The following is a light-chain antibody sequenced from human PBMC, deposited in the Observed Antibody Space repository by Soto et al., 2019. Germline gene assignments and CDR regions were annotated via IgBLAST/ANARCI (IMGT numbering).Light chain of an antibody. CDR3: ISYVVSRSYV. Sequence: QSVLTQPASVSGSPGQSITISCSGTSSDIGAYDHVAWYQQFTGKSPQLMIYSVSNRPSGVSNRFSGSKSGNTASLTISGLQAEDESDYYCISYVVSRSYVFGSGTKVAVL. CDR1: SSDIGAYDH. V-gene: IGLV2-14*01. J-gene: IGLJ1*01. CDR2: SVS.